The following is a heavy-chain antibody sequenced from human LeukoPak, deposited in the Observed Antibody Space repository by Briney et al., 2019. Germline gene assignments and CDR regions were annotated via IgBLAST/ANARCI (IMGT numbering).Heavy chain of an antibody. D-gene: IGHD2-2*01. CDR1: GFTFRSYG. CDR2: ISAYTGDT. J-gene: IGHJ4*02. Sequence: ASVKVSCKTSGFTFRSYGFTWVRQAAGQGLEWMGWISAYTGDTKPAQKFQGRITMTTDTTTSTAYMEMRSLRSDDTAVYYCARGCRSTCSYGLDYWGQGTLVTVSS. CDR3: ARGCRSTCSYGLDY. V-gene: IGHV1-18*01.